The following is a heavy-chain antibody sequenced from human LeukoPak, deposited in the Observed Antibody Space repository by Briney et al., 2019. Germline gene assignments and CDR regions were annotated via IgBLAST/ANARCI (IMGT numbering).Heavy chain of an antibody. CDR1: GFPFSIHG. V-gene: IGHV3-23*01. D-gene: IGHD5-12*01. CDR3: AKDGAWLRFDD. J-gene: IGHJ4*02. Sequence: AGSLRLSCAGSGFPFSIHGMNWVRQAPGKGLEWVSGISPGGGPTYYADSVKGRFTISRDDSKNTLYLQMNNLRAEDTAVYYCAKDGAWLRFDDWGQGILVTVSS. CDR2: ISPGGGPT.